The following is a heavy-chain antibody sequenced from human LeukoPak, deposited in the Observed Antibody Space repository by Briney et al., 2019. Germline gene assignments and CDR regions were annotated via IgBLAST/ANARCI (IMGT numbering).Heavy chain of an antibody. CDR2: ISYDGNIK. V-gene: IGHV3-30*18. CDR1: GFAFSSDA. D-gene: IGHD1-14*01. J-gene: IGHJ4*02. CDR3: AKDRSTTWACDY. Sequence: GRSLRLSCAASGFAFSSDAMHWVRQAPGKGLEWVAFISYDGNIKRYADSVKGRFTISRDNSKNTLYLQMNSLRAEDTAVYHCAKDRSTTWACDYWGQGTLVTVSS.